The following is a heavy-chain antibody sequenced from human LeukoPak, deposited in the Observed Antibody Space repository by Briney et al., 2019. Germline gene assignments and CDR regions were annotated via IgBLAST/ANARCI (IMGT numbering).Heavy chain of an antibody. V-gene: IGHV3-23*01. CDR2: ITTDGSRT. J-gene: IGHJ4*02. Sequence: GGSLRLSCAASGFTFSNYPMNWVRQAPGKGLEWVSAITTDGSRTYNADSVKGRFTISRDNPKNTLYLQMNSLRADDTAVYYCANDFDHWGQGTLVTVSS. CDR1: GFTFSNYP. CDR3: ANDFDH.